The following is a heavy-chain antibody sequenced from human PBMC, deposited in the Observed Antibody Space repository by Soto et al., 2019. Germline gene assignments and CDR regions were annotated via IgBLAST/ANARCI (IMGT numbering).Heavy chain of an antibody. Sequence: PSETLSLTCTVSGGSISSSNYYWGWIRQPPGKGLEWIGSIYYSGSTYYNPSLKSRVTISVDTSKNQFSLKLSSVTAADTAVYYCARMESYCSADSCYSSGGFAYWGQGTLVTVSS. V-gene: IGHV4-39*01. CDR2: IYYSGST. CDR1: GGSISSSNYY. J-gene: IGHJ4*02. D-gene: IGHD2-15*01. CDR3: ARMESYCSADSCYSSGGFAY.